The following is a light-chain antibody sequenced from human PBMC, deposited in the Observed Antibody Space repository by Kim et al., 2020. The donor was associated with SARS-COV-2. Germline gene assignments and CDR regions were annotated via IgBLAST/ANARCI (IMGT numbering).Light chain of an antibody. CDR3: LLFYRGSWP. V-gene: IGLV7-43*01. J-gene: IGLJ2*01. Sequence: QTVVTQEPSLTVSPEGTVTLTCASSTGAVTNAYWPNWFQQKPGQPPRALTYDTNIRHSWTPARFSASLLGGQAALTVSGAQPEDEAEYYCLLFYRGSWPFGGGTELSV. CDR1: TGAVTNAYW. CDR2: DTN.